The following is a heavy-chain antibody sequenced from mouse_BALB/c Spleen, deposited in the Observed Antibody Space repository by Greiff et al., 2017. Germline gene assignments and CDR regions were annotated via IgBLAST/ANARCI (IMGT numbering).Heavy chain of an antibody. Sequence: EVKLLESGPGLVKPSQSLSLTCSVTGYSITSGYYWNWIRQFPGNKLEWMGYISYDGSNNYNPSLKNRISITRDTSKNQFFLKLNSVTTEDTATYYCARGRDGYDGRSFAYWGQGTLVTVSA. CDR3: ARGRDGYDGRSFAY. D-gene: IGHD2-2*01. J-gene: IGHJ3*01. CDR1: GYSITSGYY. CDR2: ISYDGSN. V-gene: IGHV3-6*02.